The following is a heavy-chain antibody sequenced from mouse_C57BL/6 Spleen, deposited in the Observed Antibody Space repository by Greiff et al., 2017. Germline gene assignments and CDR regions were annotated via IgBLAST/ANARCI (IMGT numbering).Heavy chain of an antibody. D-gene: IGHD1-1*01. V-gene: IGHV8-8*01. CDR1: GFSLSTFGLG. CDR2: IWWDDDK. CDR3: ARMRIYYDGSSYVRAYAMDY. Sequence: QVQLKQSGPGILQPSQTLSLTCSFSGFSLSTFGLGVGWIRQPSGKGLEWLAHIWWDDDKYYNPALKSRLTISKDTSKNQVFLKIANVDTADTATYYCARMRIYYDGSSYVRAYAMDYWGQGTSVTVSS. J-gene: IGHJ4*01.